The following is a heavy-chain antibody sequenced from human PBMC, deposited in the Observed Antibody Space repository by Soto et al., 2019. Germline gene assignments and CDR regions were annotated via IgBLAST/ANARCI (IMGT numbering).Heavy chain of an antibody. J-gene: IGHJ6*03. CDR1: GGSISSYY. CDR3: VRGIRNYYYYMDV. V-gene: IGHV4-59*01. CDR2: IYYSGST. Sequence: PSETLSLTCTVSGGSISSYYWSWIRQPPGKGLEWIGYIYYSGSTNYNPSLKSRVTISVDTSKNQFSLKLSSVTAADTAVYYCVRGIRNYYYYMDVWGKGTTVTVSS.